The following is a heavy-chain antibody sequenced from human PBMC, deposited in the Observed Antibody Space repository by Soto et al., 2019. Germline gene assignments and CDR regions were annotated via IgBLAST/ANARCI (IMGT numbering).Heavy chain of an antibody. J-gene: IGHJ6*04. CDR3: APGRRSSHLYYNFYYGMDG. V-gene: IGHV4-34*01. CDR2: INHSGST. D-gene: IGHD4-17*01. CDR1: GGSFSGYY. Sequence: SEPLSLTFAVSGGSFSGYYWSWIRQPPGKGLEWIGEINHSGSTNYNPSLKSRVTISVDTSKNQFSLKLSSVTAADTAVYYCAPGRRSSHLYYNFYYGMDGWGKGNTVTV.